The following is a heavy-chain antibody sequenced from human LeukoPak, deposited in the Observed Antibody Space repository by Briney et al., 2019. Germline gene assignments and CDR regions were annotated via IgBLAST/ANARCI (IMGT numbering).Heavy chain of an antibody. CDR1: GYSFTSYW. D-gene: IGHD2-2*01. CDR3: ARWLAHCSSASCYQPFDY. V-gene: IGHV5-51*01. CDR2: IYPGDSDT. J-gene: IGHJ4*02. Sequence: GQSLKISCQASGYSFTSYWIGWVRQMPGKGLEWMWIIYPGDSDTRYSPSFQGQVTISADKSISTAYLQWSSLKASATAVYFCARWLAHCSSASCYQPFDYWGQGTLVTVSS.